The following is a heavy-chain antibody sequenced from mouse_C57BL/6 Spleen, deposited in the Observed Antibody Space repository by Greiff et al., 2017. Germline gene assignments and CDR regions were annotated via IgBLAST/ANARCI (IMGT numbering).Heavy chain of an antibody. CDR2: IRSKSNNYAT. J-gene: IGHJ2*01. V-gene: IGHV10-1*01. CDR3: VRQDGYFDY. Sequence: EVNVVESGGGLVQPKGSLKLSCAASGFSFNTYAMNWVRQAPGKGLEWVARIRSKSNNYATYYADSVKDRFTISRDDSESMLYLQMNNLKTEDTAMYYCVRQDGYFDYWGQGTTLTVSS. D-gene: IGHD2-3*01. CDR1: GFSFNTYA.